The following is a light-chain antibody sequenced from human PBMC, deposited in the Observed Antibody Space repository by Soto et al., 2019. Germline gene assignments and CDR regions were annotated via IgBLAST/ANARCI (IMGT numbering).Light chain of an antibody. V-gene: IGKV3-20*01. Sequence: EIVMTQSPASLSVSPGERATLSWSASQSVSSNYLAWYRQKPGQAPRLLIYGASTRATGIPARFSGTGSGTDFTLTISRLEPEDFAVYYCQKYGNSPWKFGQGTKVDIK. J-gene: IGKJ1*01. CDR1: QSVSSNY. CDR2: GAS. CDR3: QKYGNSPWK.